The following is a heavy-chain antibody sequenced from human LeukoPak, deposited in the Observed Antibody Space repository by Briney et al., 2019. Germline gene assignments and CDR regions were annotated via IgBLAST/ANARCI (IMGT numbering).Heavy chain of an antibody. CDR2: INPNTGGI. V-gene: IGHV1-2*02. CDR1: GYTFTGYY. J-gene: IGHJ4*02. D-gene: IGHD5-18*01. CDR3: ARDPYSNYFDY. Sequence: ASVKVSCKSSGYTFTGYYMHWVRQAPGQGLEWMGWINPNTGGINYAQKFQDRVTMTRDTSISAAYMELSRLRSDDTAVYYCARDPYSNYFDYWGRGTLVTVSS.